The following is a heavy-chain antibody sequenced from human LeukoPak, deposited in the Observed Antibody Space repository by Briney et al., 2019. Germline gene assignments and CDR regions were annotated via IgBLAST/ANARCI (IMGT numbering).Heavy chain of an antibody. V-gene: IGHV4-4*07. CDR1: GGSISSYY. D-gene: IGHD3-22*01. CDR3: ARDRYYYDSSGYDPYFDY. Sequence: PSETLSLTCTVSGGSISSYYWSWIRQPAGKGLEWIGRIYTGGSTNYNPSLKSRVTMSVDTSKNQFSLKLSSVTAADTAVYYCARDRYYYDSSGYDPYFDYWGQGTLVTVSS. J-gene: IGHJ4*02. CDR2: IYTGGST.